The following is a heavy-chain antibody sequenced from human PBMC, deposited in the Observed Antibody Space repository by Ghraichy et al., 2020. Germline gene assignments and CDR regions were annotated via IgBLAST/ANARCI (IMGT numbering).Heavy chain of an antibody. V-gene: IGHV4-39*07. CDR3: ASLIAASDHWYFHL. D-gene: IGHD6-6*01. CDR1: GGSISNSYYY. CDR2: IFYSGTT. J-gene: IGHJ2*01. Sequence: SETLSLTCTVSGGSISNSYYYWGWIRQPPGKGLEWIGNIFYSGTTYYNPSLSGRVAVSVDTSKNQFSLKLSSVTAADTAVYYCASLIAASDHWYFHLWGRGTLVTVSS.